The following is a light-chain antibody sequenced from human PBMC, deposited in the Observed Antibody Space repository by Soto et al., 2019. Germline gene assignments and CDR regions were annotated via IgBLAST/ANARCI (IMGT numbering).Light chain of an antibody. CDR2: DVS. CDR3: SSYTSSSSVV. V-gene: IGLV2-14*01. CDR1: SSDVGGYNY. J-gene: IGLJ2*01. Sequence: VLTQPASVSGSPGQSITISCTGTSSDVGGYNYVSWYQQHPGKAPKLMIYDVSNRPSGVSNRFSGSKSGNTASLTISGLQAEDEADYYCSSYTSSSSVVFGGGTKVTVL.